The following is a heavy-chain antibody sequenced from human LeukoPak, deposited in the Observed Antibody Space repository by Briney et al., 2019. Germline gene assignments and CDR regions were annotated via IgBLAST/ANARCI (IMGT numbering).Heavy chain of an antibody. Sequence: GGSLRLSCAASGFTFNDYAMHWVRQAPGKGLVWVSRINSDGNITNYADSVKGRFTISRDNAKNMLYLQMNSLRAEDTAVYYCARVRYCDYWGQGTLVSVSS. J-gene: IGHJ4*02. V-gene: IGHV3-74*01. CDR2: INSDGNIT. CDR3: ARVRYCDY. D-gene: IGHD2-15*01. CDR1: GFTFNDYA.